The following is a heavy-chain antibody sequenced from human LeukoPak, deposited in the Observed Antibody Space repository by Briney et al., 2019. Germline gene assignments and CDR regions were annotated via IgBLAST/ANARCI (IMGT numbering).Heavy chain of an antibody. CDR1: GVSISSDY. J-gene: IGHJ3*02. CDR2: IYYRGGT. D-gene: IGHD5-18*01. V-gene: IGHV4-59*01. Sequence: SETLSLTCTVSGVSISSDYGSWIRQPPGKGLEWIGYIYYRGGTNYSPSLKSRVNISVEPSMNQFSLKLSSVTAADTAVYYCARLYSYGPGGAFDIWGQGTMVTVSS. CDR3: ARLYSYGPGGAFDI.